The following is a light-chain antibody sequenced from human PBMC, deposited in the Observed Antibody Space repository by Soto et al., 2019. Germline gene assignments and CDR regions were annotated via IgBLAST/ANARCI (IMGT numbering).Light chain of an antibody. CDR2: YAS. V-gene: IGKV3-15*01. J-gene: IGKJ5*01. Sequence: EIMMTQSPATQSVSPGERATLSCRASQSVRNNLAWYQHKPGQVPRLLIYYASTRATGIPARFSGSGSGTEFTLTISSLQSEDVAVYYGQQYNNWPPITFGQGTRLEIK. CDR1: QSVRNN. CDR3: QQYNNWPPIT.